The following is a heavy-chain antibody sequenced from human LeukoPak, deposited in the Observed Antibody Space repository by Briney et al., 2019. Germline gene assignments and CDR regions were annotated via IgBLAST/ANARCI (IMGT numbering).Heavy chain of an antibody. D-gene: IGHD5-18*01. CDR2: INHSXST. V-gene: IGHV4-34*01. J-gene: IGHJ5*02. Sequence: PXKGXEWXXXINHSXSTXSNPSLKSRVTISVDPSNTQFSLKLSSVPAAATAVYYCARKWGYSYGSHFTSYRNTNWFDPWGQGTLVTVSS. CDR3: ARKWGYSYGSHFTSYRNTNWFDP.